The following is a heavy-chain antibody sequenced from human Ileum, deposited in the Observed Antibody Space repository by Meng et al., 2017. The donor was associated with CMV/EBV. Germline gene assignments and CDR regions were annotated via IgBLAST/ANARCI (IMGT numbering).Heavy chain of an antibody. Sequence: EVQLGESGGGLVMPGGSLRLFCKSSWFIVSSTYMTWVRQSPGKGLEWVSVIYASGSTFYADSVKGRFTISRDNSENTLFLQMSSLRVEDTAVYYCVGVGAPGGQGTLVTVSS. CDR2: IYASGST. V-gene: IGHV3-66*01. CDR3: VGVGAP. D-gene: IGHD1-26*01. J-gene: IGHJ4*02. CDR1: WFIVSSTY.